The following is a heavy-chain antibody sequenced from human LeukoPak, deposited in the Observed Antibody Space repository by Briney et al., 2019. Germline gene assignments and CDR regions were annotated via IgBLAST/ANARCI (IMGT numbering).Heavy chain of an antibody. D-gene: IGHD1-1*01. J-gene: IGHJ6*03. CDR2: ISGSGGST. Sequence: PGGSLRLSCAASGFTFSSYAMSWVRQAPGKGLEWVSAISGSGGSTYYADSVKGRFTISRDNSKNTLYLQMNSLRAEDTAVYYCARVSAGTFYYYYYMDVWVKGPRSPSP. CDR1: GFTFSSYA. CDR3: ARVSAGTFYYYYYMDV. V-gene: IGHV3-23*01.